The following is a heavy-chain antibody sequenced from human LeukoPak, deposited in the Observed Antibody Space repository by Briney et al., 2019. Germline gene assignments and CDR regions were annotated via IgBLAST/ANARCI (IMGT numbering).Heavy chain of an antibody. CDR1: GGSISSGGYY. D-gene: IGHD2-2*01. CDR3: ARVRLDCSSTSCSEYYYYMDV. V-gene: IGHV4-31*03. CDR2: IYYSGST. Sequence: PSQTLSLTCTVSGGSISSGGYYWSWIRQHPGKGLEWIGYIYYSGSTYYNPSLKSRVTISVDTSKNQFSLKLSSVTAADTAVYYCARVRLDCSSTSCSEYYYYMDVWGKGTRSPSP. J-gene: IGHJ6*03.